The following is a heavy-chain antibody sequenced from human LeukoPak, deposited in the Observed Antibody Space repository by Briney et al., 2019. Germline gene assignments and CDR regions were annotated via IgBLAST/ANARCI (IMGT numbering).Heavy chain of an antibody. D-gene: IGHD3-10*02. CDR3: AELGITMIGGV. J-gene: IGHJ6*04. CDR2: ISTSSSYI. V-gene: IGHV3-21*01. Sequence: PGGSLRLSCAVSGFTFSRNSMNWVRQAPGKGLEWVSSISTSSSYIYYADSVKGRFTISRDNAKNSLYLQMNGLRAEDTAVYYCAELGITMIGGVWGKGTTVTISS. CDR1: GFTFSRNS.